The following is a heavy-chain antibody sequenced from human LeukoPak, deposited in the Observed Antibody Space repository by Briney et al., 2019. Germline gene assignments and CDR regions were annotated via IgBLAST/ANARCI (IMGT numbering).Heavy chain of an antibody. CDR2: ISSSSSNI. CDR3: ARDPFLDP. V-gene: IGHV3-48*01. CDR1: GFTFSSYG. J-gene: IGHJ5*02. Sequence: GGSLRLSCAASGFTFSSYGMNWLRQAPGKGLEWVSYISSSSSNIKYADSVKGRFTISRDNAKNSLYLQINSLRAEDTAVYYCARDPFLDPWGQGTLVTVSS.